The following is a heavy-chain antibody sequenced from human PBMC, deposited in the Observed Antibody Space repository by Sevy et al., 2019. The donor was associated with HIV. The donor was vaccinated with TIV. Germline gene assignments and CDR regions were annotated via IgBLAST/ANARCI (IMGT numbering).Heavy chain of an antibody. V-gene: IGHV3-30-3*01. CDR1: GFTVSSNY. CDR2: ISYDGSNK. J-gene: IGHJ4*02. CDR3: ARGQRVDSWGSYFDY. D-gene: IGHD3-16*01. Sequence: GGSLRLSCAASGFTVSSNYMSWVRQAPGKGLEWVAVISYDGSNKYYADSVKGRFTISRDNSKNTLYLQMNSLRAEDTAVYYCARGQRVDSWGSYFDYWGQGTLVTVSS.